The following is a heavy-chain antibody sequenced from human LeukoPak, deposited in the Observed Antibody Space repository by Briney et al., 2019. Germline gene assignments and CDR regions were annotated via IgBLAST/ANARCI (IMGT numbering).Heavy chain of an antibody. CDR3: ARQHDYGALSLDY. V-gene: IGHV1-69*05. CDR2: IIPIFGTT. Sequence: ASVKVSCKDSGGTFSSYAISWVRQAPGQGLEWMGRIIPIFGTTNYAQKFQGRVTITTDESTSTAYMELSSLRSEDTAVYYCARQHDYGALSLDYWGQGTLVTVSS. CDR1: GGTFSSYA. J-gene: IGHJ4*02. D-gene: IGHD4-17*01.